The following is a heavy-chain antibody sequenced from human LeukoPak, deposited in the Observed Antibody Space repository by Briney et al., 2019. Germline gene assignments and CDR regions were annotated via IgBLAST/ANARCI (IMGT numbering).Heavy chain of an antibody. J-gene: IGHJ4*02. CDR2: IYYSGST. V-gene: IGHV4-59*01. Sequence: PSETLSLTCTVSGGSISSYYWSWIRQPPGKGREWIGYIYYSGSTNYNPSLKSRVTISVDTSKNQFSMKLSSVTAADTAVYYCANVTMVRGVVAFDYWGQGTLVTVSS. CDR3: ANVTMVRGVVAFDY. D-gene: IGHD3-10*01. CDR1: GGSISSYY.